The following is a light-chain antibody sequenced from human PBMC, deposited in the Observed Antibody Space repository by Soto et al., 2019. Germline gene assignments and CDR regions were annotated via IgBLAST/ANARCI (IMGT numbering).Light chain of an antibody. V-gene: IGKV3D-11*01. J-gene: IGKJ5*01. CDR1: QGVSSY. CDR2: EAS. Sequence: EIVLTQSPAALSLSPGERATLSCRASQGVSSYLAWYKQKPGQAPRLLIYEASNRATGIPARVSGSGPGTDFILTISSLEPEDVEVYECQHRKNWQVTFGQGTRLEIK. CDR3: QHRKNWQVT.